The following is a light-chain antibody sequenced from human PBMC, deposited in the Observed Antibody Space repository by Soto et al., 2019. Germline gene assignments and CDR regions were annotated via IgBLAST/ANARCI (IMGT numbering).Light chain of an antibody. V-gene: IGKV3-20*01. CDR1: QSVSSS. CDR2: GAS. CDR3: QHYGSSRT. J-gene: IGKJ1*01. Sequence: EIVLTQSPGTLSLSPGERATLSCRASQSVSSSLAWYQQKPGQAPRLLLYGASSRATGIPDRFSGSGSGPDFTLTISRLEPEDFAVNSCQHYGSSRTFGQGTKVDIK.